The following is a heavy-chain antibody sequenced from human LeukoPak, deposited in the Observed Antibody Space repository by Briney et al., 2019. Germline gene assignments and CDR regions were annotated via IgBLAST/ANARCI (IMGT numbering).Heavy chain of an antibody. CDR2: IRPSGGST. V-gene: IGHV1-46*01. D-gene: IGHD2-2*01. CDR1: GYTFTSYY. Sequence: ASVKVSCKASGYTFTSYYMHWVRQAPGQGLEWMGIIRPSGGSTSYAQKFQGRVTMTRDTSTSTVYMELSSLRSEDTAVYYCARDRAYCSSTSCYEVENYYYYGMDVWGQGTTVTVSS. CDR3: ARDRAYCSSTSCYEVENYYYYGMDV. J-gene: IGHJ6*02.